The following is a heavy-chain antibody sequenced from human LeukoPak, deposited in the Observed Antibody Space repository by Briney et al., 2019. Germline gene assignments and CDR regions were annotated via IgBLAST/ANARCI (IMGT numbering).Heavy chain of an antibody. V-gene: IGHV3-33*08. CDR2: IWYDGSNK. CDR1: GFTFDDYA. Sequence: GRSLRLSCAASGFTFDDYAMHWVRQAPGKGLEWVAVIWYDGSNKYYADSVKGRFTISRDNSKNTLYLQMNSLRAEDTAVYYCARVSVVGYSYGFPYYFDYWGQGTLVTVSS. D-gene: IGHD5-18*01. CDR3: ARVSVVGYSYGFPYYFDY. J-gene: IGHJ4*02.